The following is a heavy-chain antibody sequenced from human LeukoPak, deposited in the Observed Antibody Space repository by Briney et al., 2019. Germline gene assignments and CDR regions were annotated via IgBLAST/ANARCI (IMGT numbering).Heavy chain of an antibody. Sequence: ESGPTLVKPTQTLTLTCTFSGFSLSTSGVGVGWIRQPPGKALEWLALIYWNDDKRYSPSLKSRLTITKDTSKNQVVLTMTNMDPVDTATYYCAHRGYYDSSGYYPYFDYWGQGTLVTVSS. J-gene: IGHJ4*02. CDR3: AHRGYYDSSGYYPYFDY. D-gene: IGHD3-22*01. V-gene: IGHV2-5*01. CDR2: IYWNDDK. CDR1: GFSLSTSGVG.